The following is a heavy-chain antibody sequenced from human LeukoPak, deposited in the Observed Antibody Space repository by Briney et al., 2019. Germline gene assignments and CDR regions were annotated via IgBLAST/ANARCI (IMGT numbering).Heavy chain of an antibody. V-gene: IGHV4-39*07. CDR1: GASISSSNYY. CDR3: ARRQLYAFDI. CDR2: IHYSGST. Sequence: SETLSLTCSVSGASISSSNYYWGWIRQPPGKGLEWIGSIHYSGSTYYNPSLKSRVTISVDTSKNQFSLKLSSVTAADTAVYYCARRQLYAFDIWGQGTMVTVSS. D-gene: IGHD6-19*01. J-gene: IGHJ3*02.